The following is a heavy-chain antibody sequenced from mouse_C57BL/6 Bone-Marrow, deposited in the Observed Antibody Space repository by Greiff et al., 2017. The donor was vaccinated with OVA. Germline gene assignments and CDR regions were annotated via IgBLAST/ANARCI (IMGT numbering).Heavy chain of an antibody. CDR2: INPNNGGT. D-gene: IGHD2-4*01. Sequence: EVQLQQSGPELVKPGASVKISCKASGYTFTDYYMNWVKQSHGKSLEWIGDINPNNGGTSYNQKFKGKATLTVDKSSSTAYMELRSLTSEDSAVYYCARQDYTDYWGQGTSVTVSS. J-gene: IGHJ4*01. V-gene: IGHV1-26*01. CDR1: GYTFTDYY. CDR3: ARQDYTDY.